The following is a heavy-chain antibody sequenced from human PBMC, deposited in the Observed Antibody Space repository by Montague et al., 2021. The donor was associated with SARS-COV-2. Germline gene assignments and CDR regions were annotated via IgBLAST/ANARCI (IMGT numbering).Heavy chain of an antibody. V-gene: IGHV4-34*01. CDR2: INHGGTT. CDR1: GGSFTTYY. CDR3: ARNSFRARFLDWSFYFTF. Sequence: SETLSLTCAVYGGSFTTYYWSWIRQPPGKGLEWIGEINHGGTTNLNPALKSRVTMLVDTSKNQFSLTLTSVTAADTAIYFCARNSFRARFLDWSFYFTFWGQGSVVTVSS. J-gene: IGHJ4*02. D-gene: IGHD3/OR15-3a*01.